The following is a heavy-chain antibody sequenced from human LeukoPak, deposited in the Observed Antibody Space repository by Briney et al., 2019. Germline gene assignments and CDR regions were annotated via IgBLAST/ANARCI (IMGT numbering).Heavy chain of an antibody. Sequence: KTSETLSLTCTVSGGSISSYYWSWIRQPPGKGLEWIGYIYYSASTDYNPSLKSRVTISVDTSKNQFSLKLSSVTAADTAVYYCARDARPPQGYCSSTSCLNWFDPWGQGTLVTVSS. D-gene: IGHD2-2*01. V-gene: IGHV4-59*01. CDR1: GGSISSYY. J-gene: IGHJ5*02. CDR2: IYYSAST. CDR3: ARDARPPQGYCSSTSCLNWFDP.